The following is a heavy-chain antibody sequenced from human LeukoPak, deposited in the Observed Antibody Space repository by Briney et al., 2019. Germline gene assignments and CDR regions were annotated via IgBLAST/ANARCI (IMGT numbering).Heavy chain of an antibody. CDR3: ARGGSTSPSSHFHH. V-gene: IGHV3-21*01. CDR1: GFSFSSYS. Sequence: PGGSLRLSCAASGFSFSSYSMNWVRQAPGKGLEWVSSISGSSSFIYYADSVKGRFTIPRDNAKNSLYLQMNSLRGEDTAVYYCARGGSTSPSSHFHHWGQGTLVTVSS. J-gene: IGHJ1*01. CDR2: ISGSSSFI.